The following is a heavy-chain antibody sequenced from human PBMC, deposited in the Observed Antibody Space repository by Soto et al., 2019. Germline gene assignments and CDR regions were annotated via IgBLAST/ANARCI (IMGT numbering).Heavy chain of an antibody. J-gene: IGHJ4*02. D-gene: IGHD4-17*01. CDR1: GFTFSSYG. Sequence: GGSLRLSCAASGFTFSSYGMHWVRQAPGKGLEWVAVISYDGSNKYYADSVKGRFTISRDNSKNTLYLQMNSLRAEDTAVYYCANLQDLDFYGEFDYWGQGTLVTVSS. V-gene: IGHV3-30*18. CDR2: ISYDGSNK. CDR3: ANLQDLDFYGEFDY.